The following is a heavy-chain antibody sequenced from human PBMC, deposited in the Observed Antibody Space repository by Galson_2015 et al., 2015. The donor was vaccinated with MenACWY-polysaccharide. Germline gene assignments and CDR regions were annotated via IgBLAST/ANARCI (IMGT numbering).Heavy chain of an antibody. D-gene: IGHD3-3*01. V-gene: IGHV3-30*18. CDR2: ISYDGSNK. Sequence: SLRLSCAASGFTFSSYGMHWVRQAPGKGLEWVAVISYDGSNKYYADSVKGRFTISRDNSKNTLYLQMNSLRAEDTAVYYCAKDGEWLSYYYYYMDVWGKGTTVTVSS. CDR1: GFTFSSYG. CDR3: AKDGEWLSYYYYYMDV. J-gene: IGHJ6*03.